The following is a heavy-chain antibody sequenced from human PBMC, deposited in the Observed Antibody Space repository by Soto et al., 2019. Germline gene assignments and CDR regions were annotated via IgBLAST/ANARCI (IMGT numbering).Heavy chain of an antibody. D-gene: IGHD6-19*01. Sequence: SLTCTVSGGSISSSSYYWGWIRQPPGKGLEWIGSIYYSGSTYYNPSLKSRVTISVDRSKNQFSLKLSSVTAADTAVYYCARAGGLGAVAADYWGQGTLVTVSS. V-gene: IGHV4-39*07. CDR3: ARAGGLGAVAADY. J-gene: IGHJ4*02. CDR1: GGSISSSSYY. CDR2: IYYSGST.